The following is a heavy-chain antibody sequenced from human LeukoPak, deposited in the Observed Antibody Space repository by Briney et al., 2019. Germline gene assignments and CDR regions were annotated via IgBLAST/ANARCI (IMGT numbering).Heavy chain of an antibody. CDR2: IYPGDSDT. J-gene: IGHJ3*02. V-gene: IGHV5-51*01. D-gene: IGHD6-19*01. Sequence: GESLQISCQGSGSSFTSYWIGWVRQVPGKGLEWMGIIYPGDSDTRYSPSFQGQVTISADKSISTAYLQWSSLKASDTAMYYCATAKAVAGPSGAFDIWGQGTMVTVSS. CDR3: ATAKAVAGPSGAFDI. CDR1: GSSFTSYW.